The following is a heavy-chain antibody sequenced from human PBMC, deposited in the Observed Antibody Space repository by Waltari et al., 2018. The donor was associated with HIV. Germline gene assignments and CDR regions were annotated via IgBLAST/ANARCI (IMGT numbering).Heavy chain of an antibody. Sequence: QVQLVQSGAEVKKPGASVKVSCKASGYTFTGYYMHWVRQALGQGLEWMGRINPNRGVTNYAQKFQGRVTMTRDTSISTAYMELSRLRSDDTAVYYCARIHQAHRYYYDSSGYSVYFDYWGQGTLVTVSS. D-gene: IGHD3-22*01. CDR3: ARIHQAHRYYYDSSGYSVYFDY. J-gene: IGHJ4*02. CDR1: GYTFTGYY. CDR2: INPNRGVT. V-gene: IGHV1-2*06.